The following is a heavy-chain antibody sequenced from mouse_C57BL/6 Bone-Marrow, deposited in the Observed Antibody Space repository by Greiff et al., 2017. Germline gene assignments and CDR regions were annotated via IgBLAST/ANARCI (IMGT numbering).Heavy chain of an antibody. Sequence: EVKLVESGGGLVQPGGSMKLSCAASGFTFSDAWMDWVRQSPEKGLEWVAEIRNKANNPAKYYAESVKGRFTISRDDYKSSVYLQMNSLRAEDTGIYYCTRPGDYDALYYAMAYWGQGTSVTVSS. V-gene: IGHV6-6*01. CDR3: TRPGDYDALYYAMAY. D-gene: IGHD2-4*01. J-gene: IGHJ4*01. CDR1: GFTFSDAW. CDR2: IRNKANNPAK.